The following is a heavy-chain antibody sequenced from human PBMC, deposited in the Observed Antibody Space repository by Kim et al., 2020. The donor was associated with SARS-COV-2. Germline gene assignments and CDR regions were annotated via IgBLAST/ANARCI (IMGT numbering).Heavy chain of an antibody. Sequence: SETLSLTCTVSGDSISSSLYYWGWIRQPPGKVLEWIGNIFYKGGTSYKPSLKSRVTISVYSSKNQFSLKMTSVTAADAAVYFCARHRHVDTGPMDYWGRGTLVSVST. J-gene: IGHJ4*02. CDR1: GDSISSSLYY. V-gene: IGHV4-39*01. D-gene: IGHD5-18*01. CDR3: ARHRHVDTGPMDY. CDR2: IFYKGGT.